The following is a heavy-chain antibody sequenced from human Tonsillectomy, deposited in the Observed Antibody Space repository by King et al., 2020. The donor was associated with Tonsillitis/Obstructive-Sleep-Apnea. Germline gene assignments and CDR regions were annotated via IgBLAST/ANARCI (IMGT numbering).Heavy chain of an antibody. J-gene: IGHJ3*01. CDR3: AKDLIIGVSGTHGDGFDF. V-gene: IGHV3-9*01. D-gene: IGHD6-13*01. Sequence: VQLVESGGGWVQPGRSPRLSCAASGFTFDDYAMYWVRQAPGKGLEWVSGIAWNRGSRVYADSVKGRFTISRDNAKNSLYLQMNSLRAEDTALYYCAKDLIIGVSGTHGDGFDFWGQGTMVTVSS. CDR2: IAWNRGSR. CDR1: GFTFDDYA.